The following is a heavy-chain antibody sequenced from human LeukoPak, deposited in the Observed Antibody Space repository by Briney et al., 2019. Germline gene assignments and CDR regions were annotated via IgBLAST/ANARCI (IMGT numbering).Heavy chain of an antibody. V-gene: IGHV3-48*01. CDR2: ISSSSSTI. CDR1: GFTFSSYS. J-gene: IGHJ4*02. D-gene: IGHD3-22*01. CDR3: ARDPVYYDSSGFDH. Sequence: GGSLRLSCAASGFTFSSYSMNWVRQAPGKGLEWVSYISSSSSTIYYADSVKGRFTISRDNAKNSLYLQMNSLRAEDTAVYYCARDPVYYDSSGFDHWGQGTLVTVSS.